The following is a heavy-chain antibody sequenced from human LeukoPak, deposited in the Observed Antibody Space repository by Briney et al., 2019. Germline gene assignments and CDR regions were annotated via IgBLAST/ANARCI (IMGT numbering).Heavy chain of an antibody. J-gene: IGHJ4*02. D-gene: IGHD3-3*01. CDR3: AKYETPADY. CDR2: ISGSGGST. Sequence: PGGTLRLSCAASGFIFSSHGMNWVRQAPGKGLEWVSAISGSGGSTYYADSVKGRFTISRDNSKNTLYLQMNSLRAEDTAVYYCAKYETPADYWGQGTLVTVSS. V-gene: IGHV3-23*01. CDR1: GFIFSSHG.